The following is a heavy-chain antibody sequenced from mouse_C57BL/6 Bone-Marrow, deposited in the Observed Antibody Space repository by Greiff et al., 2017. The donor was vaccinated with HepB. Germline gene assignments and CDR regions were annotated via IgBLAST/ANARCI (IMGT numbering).Heavy chain of an antibody. CDR3: ARGDDFLYDYAMDY. Sequence: QVQLQQPGAELVRPGSSVKLSCKASGYTFTSYWMDWVKQRPGQGLEWIGNIYPSDSETHYNQKFKDKATLTVDKSSSTAYMQLSSLTSEDSAVYYCARGDDFLYDYAMDYWGQGTSVTVSS. D-gene: IGHD2-4*01. CDR1: GYTFTSYW. CDR2: IYPSDSET. J-gene: IGHJ4*01. V-gene: IGHV1-61*01.